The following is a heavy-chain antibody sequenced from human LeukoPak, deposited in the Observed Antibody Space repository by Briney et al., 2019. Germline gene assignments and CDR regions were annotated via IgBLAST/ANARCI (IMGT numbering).Heavy chain of an antibody. Sequence: SETLSLTCAVSGYSISSGYYWGWIRQPPGKGLEWIGSIYHSGSTYYNPSLKSRVTISVDTSKNQFSLKLSSVTAADTAVYYCARHPPSKWFDPWGQGTLNTVSS. CDR1: GYSISSGYY. CDR2: IYHSGST. CDR3: ARHPPSKWFDP. J-gene: IGHJ5*02. V-gene: IGHV4-38-2*01.